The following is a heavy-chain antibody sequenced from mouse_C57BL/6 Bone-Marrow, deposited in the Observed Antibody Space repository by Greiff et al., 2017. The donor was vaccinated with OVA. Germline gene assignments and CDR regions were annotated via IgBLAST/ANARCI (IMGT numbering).Heavy chain of an antibody. CDR2: IDPETCGT. CDR3: TPIYYGNYVAMDY. CDR1: GYTFTDYE. Sequence: QVHVKQSGAELVRPGASVKLSCKASGYTFTDYEMHCVKQTPVHGLEWIGAIDPETCGTAYNQKFKGKATLTADKSSSTAYMELRSLTSEDSAVYYCTPIYYGNYVAMDYWGQGTSVTVSS. J-gene: IGHJ4*01. D-gene: IGHD2-1*01. V-gene: IGHV1-23*01.